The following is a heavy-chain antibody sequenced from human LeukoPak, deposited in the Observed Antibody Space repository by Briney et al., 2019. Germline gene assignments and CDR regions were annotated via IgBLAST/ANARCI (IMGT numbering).Heavy chain of an antibody. J-gene: IGHJ6*03. CDR3: ARAGNPIFYYYMDV. CDR1: GFTFSSYW. Sequence: GGSLRLSCAASGFTFSSYWLHWVRQVPGKGLVWVSHINSDGSRTTYADSVEGRFTISRDNAKNTLYLQMNSLRAEDTAVYYCARAGNPIFYYYMDVWGKGITVTVSS. V-gene: IGHV3-74*01. CDR2: INSDGSRT.